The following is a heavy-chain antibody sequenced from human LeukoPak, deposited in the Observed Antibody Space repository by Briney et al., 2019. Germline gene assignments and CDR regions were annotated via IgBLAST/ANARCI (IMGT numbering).Heavy chain of an antibody. CDR1: GFTFSSYA. Sequence: GGSLRLSCAASGFTFSSYAMSWVRQAPGKGLEWVSPISDRGGNTYYADSVKGRFTISRDNSKNTLYLQMNSLRAEDTAVYYCAKGYYDFWSGYVDYWGQGTLVTVSS. J-gene: IGHJ4*02. CDR2: ISDRGGNT. V-gene: IGHV3-23*01. CDR3: AKGYYDFWSGYVDY. D-gene: IGHD3-3*01.